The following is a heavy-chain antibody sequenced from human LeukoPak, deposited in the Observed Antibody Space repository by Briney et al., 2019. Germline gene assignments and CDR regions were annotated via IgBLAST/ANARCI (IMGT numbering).Heavy chain of an antibody. CDR2: IYYSGST. Sequence: SETLSLTCTVSGGSVSSGDYYWSWIRQPPGKGLEWIGYIYYSGSTNYNPSLKSRVSISVDTSQSQFSLKLSSVTVADTAVYYCAREGSGRHYYDSSAFDYWGQGTLVTVSS. J-gene: IGHJ4*02. CDR3: AREGSGRHYYDSSAFDY. CDR1: GGSVSSGDYY. D-gene: IGHD3-22*01. V-gene: IGHV4-61*08.